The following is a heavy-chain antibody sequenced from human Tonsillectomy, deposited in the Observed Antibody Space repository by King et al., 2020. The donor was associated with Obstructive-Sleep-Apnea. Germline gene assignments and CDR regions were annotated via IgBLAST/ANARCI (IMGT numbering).Heavy chain of an antibody. CDR2: INHSGST. CDR1: GGSFSGYY. CDR3: ARATYYYDSSGYSPPLRGPHFDY. J-gene: IGHJ4*02. Sequence: VQLQQWGAGLLKPSETLSLPCAVYGGSFSGYYWSWIRQPPGKGLEWIGEINHSGSTNYNPSLKSRVTISVDTSKNQFSLKLSSVTAADTAVYYCARATYYYDSSGYSPPLRGPHFDYWGQGTLVTVSS. V-gene: IGHV4-34*01. D-gene: IGHD3-22*01.